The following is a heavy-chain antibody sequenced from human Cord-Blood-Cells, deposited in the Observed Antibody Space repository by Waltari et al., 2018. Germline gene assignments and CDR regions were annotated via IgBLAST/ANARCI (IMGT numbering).Heavy chain of an antibody. CDR2: IWYDGSNK. CDR3: ARGNDYGDY. J-gene: IGHJ4*02. CDR1: GFALSSYG. Sequence: QVQLVESGGGVVQPGRSLRLSCAASGFALSSYGMHWVRQAPGKGLEWVAVIWYDGSNKYYADSVKGRFTISRDNSKNTLYLQMNSLRAEDTAVYYCARGNDYGDYWGQGTLVTVSS. V-gene: IGHV3-33*01.